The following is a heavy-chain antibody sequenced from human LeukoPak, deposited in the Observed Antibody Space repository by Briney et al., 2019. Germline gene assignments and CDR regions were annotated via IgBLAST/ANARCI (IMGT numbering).Heavy chain of an antibody. Sequence: GGSLRLSCAASGFTFSSYWMHWVRQAPGKGLVWVSRINSDGSSTSYADSVKGRFTISRDNAKNTLYLQMNSLRAEDTAVYYCARDHRRITMVRGVIRQESYFDYWGQGTLVTVSS. J-gene: IGHJ4*02. D-gene: IGHD3-10*01. CDR2: INSDGSST. V-gene: IGHV3-74*01. CDR3: ARDHRRITMVRGVIRQESYFDY. CDR1: GFTFSSYW.